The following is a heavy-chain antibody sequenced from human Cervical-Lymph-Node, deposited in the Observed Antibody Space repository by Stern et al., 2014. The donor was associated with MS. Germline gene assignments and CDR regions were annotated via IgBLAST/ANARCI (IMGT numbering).Heavy chain of an antibody. J-gene: IGHJ3*02. D-gene: IGHD1-26*01. CDR1: GYTFTSYV. V-gene: IGHV1-3*01. CDR3: ARDVFSGNSIEAFDT. Sequence: QVQLVESGAEVKEPGASVKVSCKASGYTFTSYVVSWVRQAPGQRLEWMGKINAGHGDTEYSQNFHDRITITRDTSATTVYMELSSLRSEDTAIYYCARDVFSGNSIEAFDTWGQGTMVTVSS. CDR2: INAGHGDT.